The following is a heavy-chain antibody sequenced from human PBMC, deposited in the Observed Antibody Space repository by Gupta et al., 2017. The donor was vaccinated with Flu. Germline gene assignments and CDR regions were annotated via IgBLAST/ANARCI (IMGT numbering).Heavy chain of an antibody. CDR2: IIPVFGPT. J-gene: IGHJ4*02. CDR3: ARKGGGHCSGGTCYSFDY. Sequence: INWVRQAPGQGLEWMGGIIPVFGPTNYEQKFQGRVTITADESTSTAYMELSSLRSEDTAVYYCARKGGGHCSGGTCYSFDYWGQGTLVTVSS. V-gene: IGHV1-69*01. D-gene: IGHD2-15*01.